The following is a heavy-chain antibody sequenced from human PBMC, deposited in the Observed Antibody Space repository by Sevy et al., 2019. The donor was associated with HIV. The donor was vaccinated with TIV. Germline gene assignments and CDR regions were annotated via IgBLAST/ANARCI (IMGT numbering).Heavy chain of an antibody. V-gene: IGHV3-30*18. CDR1: GFTFRSYG. J-gene: IGHJ4*02. CDR3: AKDILGDNSPWFFFDY. D-gene: IGHD3-9*01. CDR2: ISFDGRNT. Sequence: GGSLRLSCAGSGFTFRSYGIHWVRQSPGKGLEWVAFISFDGRNTYSADSVKGRFTVSRDNSNNAVYLQMNNLRTEDTAMSYCAKDILGDNSPWFFFDYWGQGTQVTVSS.